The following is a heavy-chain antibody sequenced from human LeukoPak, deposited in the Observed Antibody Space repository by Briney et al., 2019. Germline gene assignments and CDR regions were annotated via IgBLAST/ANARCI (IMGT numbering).Heavy chain of an antibody. CDR3: ARARDYYDTKFDP. V-gene: IGHV3-23*01. J-gene: IGHJ5*02. CDR2: ISNSGGTT. CDR1: GFTFSSYA. D-gene: IGHD3-22*01. Sequence: GGSLRLSCAASGFTFSSYAMSWVRQAPGKGLEWVSTISNSGGTTYYADSVKGRFTISRDDSENTLYLQMNSLRAEDTAVYYCARARDYYDTKFDPWGQGTLVTVSS.